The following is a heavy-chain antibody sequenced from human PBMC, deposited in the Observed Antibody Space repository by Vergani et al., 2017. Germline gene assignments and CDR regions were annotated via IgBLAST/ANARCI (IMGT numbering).Heavy chain of an antibody. Sequence: EEHLVESGGGLVKPGGSLRLSCVASGFTFGSYSVNWVRQAPGRGLEWVSSISSSGNYVYYAASVKGRFSISRDSAKNLLSLQMNSLRADDTAVYYCARDQGSGTNRHHYGLDVWGQGTTVTVSS. CDR2: ISSSGNYV. V-gene: IGHV3-21*06. J-gene: IGHJ6*02. CDR1: GFTFGSYS. D-gene: IGHD3-10*01. CDR3: ARDQGSGTNRHHYGLDV.